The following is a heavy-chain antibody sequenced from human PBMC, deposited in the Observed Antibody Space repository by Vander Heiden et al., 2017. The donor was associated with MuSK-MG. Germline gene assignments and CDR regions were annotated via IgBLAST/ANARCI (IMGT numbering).Heavy chain of an antibody. V-gene: IGHV1-69*04. CDR1: GGTFSSYA. J-gene: IGHJ4*02. CDR3: ASHYYDSSANLN. D-gene: IGHD3-22*01. Sequence: QVQLVQSGAEVKKPGSSVKVSCKASGGTFSSYAISWVRQAPGQGLEWMGRIIPILGIANYAQKFQGRVTITADKSTSTAYMELRSLRSEDTAVYYCASHYYDSSANLNWGQGTLVTVSS. CDR2: IIPILGIA.